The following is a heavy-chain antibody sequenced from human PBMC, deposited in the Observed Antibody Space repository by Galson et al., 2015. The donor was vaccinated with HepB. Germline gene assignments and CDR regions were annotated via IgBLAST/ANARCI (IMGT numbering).Heavy chain of an antibody. CDR1: GFTFSSYA. J-gene: IGHJ4*02. Sequence: SLRLSCAASGFTFSSYAMTWVRQAPGKGLEWVSSVSASGATTRYADSVKGRFTISRDNSKITLYLQMNSLRGEDTAVNYCVKDQDNWNGNFDYWGLGTLVTVSS. CDR2: VSASGATT. CDR3: VKDQDNWNGNFDY. D-gene: IGHD1-20*01. V-gene: IGHV3-23*01.